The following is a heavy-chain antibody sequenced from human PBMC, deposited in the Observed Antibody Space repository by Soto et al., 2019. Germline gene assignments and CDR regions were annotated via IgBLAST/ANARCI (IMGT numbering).Heavy chain of an antibody. J-gene: IGHJ5*02. CDR1: GFTFSSYS. Sequence: EVQLVESGGGLVKPGGSLRLSCAASGFTFSSYSMNWVRQAPGKGLEWVSSISSSSSYIYYADSVKGRFTISRDNAKNSLYLQMNSLRAEDTAVYYCARDSGTTFGVVIPFDPWGQGTLVTVSS. CDR3: ARDSGTTFGVVIPFDP. D-gene: IGHD3-3*01. V-gene: IGHV3-21*01. CDR2: ISSSSSYI.